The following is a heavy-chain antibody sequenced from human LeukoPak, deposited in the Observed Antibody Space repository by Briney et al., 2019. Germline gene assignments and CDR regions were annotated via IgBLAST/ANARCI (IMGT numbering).Heavy chain of an antibody. V-gene: IGHV4-39*01. Sequence: SETLSLTCTVSGGSIGSSSYYWGWIRQPPGTGLEWIGSIYYSGSTYYNPSLKSRVTISVDTSKNQFSLKLSSVTAADTAVYYCARAAAGSYYYYGMDVWGQGTTVTVSS. CDR1: GGSIGSSSYY. J-gene: IGHJ6*02. CDR2: IYYSGST. CDR3: ARAAAGSYYYYGMDV. D-gene: IGHD6-13*01.